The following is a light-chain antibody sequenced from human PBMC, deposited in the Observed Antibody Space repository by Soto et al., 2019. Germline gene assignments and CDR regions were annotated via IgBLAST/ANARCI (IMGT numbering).Light chain of an antibody. CDR2: SRN. CDR1: SSNIGSNP. V-gene: IGLV1-44*01. Sequence: QSVLTQSPSASGAPGQNVTISCSGSSSNIGSNPVNWYQQLPGTAPKLLIYSRNQRPSGVPDRFSGSKSGTSASLAISGLHSEDEADYYCVAWDDSLDGYVFGTGTKLTVL. J-gene: IGLJ1*01. CDR3: VAWDDSLDGYV.